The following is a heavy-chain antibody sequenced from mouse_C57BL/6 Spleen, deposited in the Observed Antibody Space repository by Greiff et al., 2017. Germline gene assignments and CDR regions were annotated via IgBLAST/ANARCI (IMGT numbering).Heavy chain of an antibody. Sequence: VQLQQSGAELVKPGASVKLSCKASGYTFTSYWMHWVKQRPGQGLEWIGMIHPNSGSTNYNEKFKSKATLTVDKSSSTAYMQLSSLTSEDSAVYYCARYGYGSSLYWYFDVWGTGTTVTVSS. J-gene: IGHJ1*03. CDR3: ARYGYGSSLYWYFDV. D-gene: IGHD1-1*01. CDR1: GYTFTSYW. V-gene: IGHV1-64*01. CDR2: IHPNSGST.